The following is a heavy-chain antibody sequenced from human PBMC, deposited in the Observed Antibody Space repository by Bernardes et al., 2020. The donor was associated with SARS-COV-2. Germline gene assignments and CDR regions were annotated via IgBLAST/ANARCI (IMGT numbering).Heavy chain of an antibody. V-gene: IGHV1-2*06. D-gene: IGHD3-10*01. J-gene: IGHJ4*02. CDR1: GYTFTGHY. CDR3: ARDEDYSNYVHYYGSGIVDY. CDR2: ININSGGT. Sequence: SVTVPCQAFGYTFTGHYMLLLRQAPGHGLELIGLININSGGTNYAQKFQGRVTMTRDTSISTAYMELSRLRSDDTAVYYCARDEDYSNYVHYYGSGIVDYWGQGTLVTVSS.